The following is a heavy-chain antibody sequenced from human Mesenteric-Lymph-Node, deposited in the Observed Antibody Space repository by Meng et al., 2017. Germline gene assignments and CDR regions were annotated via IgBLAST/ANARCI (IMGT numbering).Heavy chain of an antibody. CDR1: GFTFSSYW. CDR3: ARDQDGYKVLDAFDI. J-gene: IGHJ3*02. D-gene: IGHD5-24*01. CDR2: IKQDGSEK. Sequence: GESLKISCAASGFTFSSYWMSWVRQAPGKGLEWVANIKQDGSEKYYVDSVKGRFPISRDNAKNSLYLQMNSLRDEDTAVYYCARDQDGYKVLDAFDIWGQGTMVTVSS. V-gene: IGHV3-7*01.